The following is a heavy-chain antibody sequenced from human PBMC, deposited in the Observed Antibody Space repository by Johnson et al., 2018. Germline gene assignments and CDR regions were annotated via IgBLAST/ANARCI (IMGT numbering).Heavy chain of an antibody. V-gene: IGHV3-74*03. D-gene: IGHD1-1*01. CDR2: SNSDGNST. Sequence: VQLVESGGGLVQXGGSXRLXCAASGFTFSSYWMHWVRRVPGKGLVWVARSNSDGNSTTHADSVKGRFTISRDNAKNTLFLQMNSLRVEDTALYYWARGNGHGFDMWGQGTMVTVSS. CDR1: GFTFSSYW. CDR3: ARGNGHGFDM. J-gene: IGHJ3*02.